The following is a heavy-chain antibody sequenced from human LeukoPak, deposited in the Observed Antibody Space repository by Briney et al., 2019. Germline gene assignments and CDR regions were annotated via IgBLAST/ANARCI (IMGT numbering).Heavy chain of an antibody. CDR2: IYYSGST. D-gene: IGHD3-10*01. CDR1: GGSINSSSYY. Sequence: SETLSLTCTVSGGSINSSSYYWGWIRQPPGKGLEWIGTIYYSGSTYYNPSLKSRVTISVDTSKNQFSLKLSSVTASDTAVYYCARRFAPSRNDAFDIWGQGTMVTVSA. V-gene: IGHV4-39*01. J-gene: IGHJ3*02. CDR3: ARRFAPSRNDAFDI.